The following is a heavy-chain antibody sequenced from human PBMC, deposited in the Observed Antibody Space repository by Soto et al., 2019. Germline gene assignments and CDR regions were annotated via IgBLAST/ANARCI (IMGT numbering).Heavy chain of an antibody. CDR2: IYYSGST. Sequence: TSETLSLTRTVSGGSISSYYWSWIRQPPGKGLEWIGYIYYSGSTNYNPSLKSRVTISVDTSKNQFSLKLSSVTAADTAVYYCARVTGEGGYDFWSGYPFGYYGMDVWGQGTTVTVSS. V-gene: IGHV4-59*01. CDR3: ARVTGEGGYDFWSGYPFGYYGMDV. D-gene: IGHD3-3*01. CDR1: GGSISSYY. J-gene: IGHJ6*02.